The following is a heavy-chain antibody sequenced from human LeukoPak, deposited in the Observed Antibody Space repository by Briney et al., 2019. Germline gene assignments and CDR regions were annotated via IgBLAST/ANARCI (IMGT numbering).Heavy chain of an antibody. J-gene: IGHJ4*02. CDR3: IEYDFWSTFGIL. V-gene: IGHV4-39*01. D-gene: IGHD3-3*01. CDR1: GGSISSSRSY. Sequence: KPSETLSLTCTVSGGSISSSRSYWGWIRQSPGKGLEWIASINYGGSTYYNPSLKSRLTISVDTSKNQFSVKLSSVTAADTAAYYCIEYDFWSTFGILWGQGTLVTVSS. CDR2: INYGGST.